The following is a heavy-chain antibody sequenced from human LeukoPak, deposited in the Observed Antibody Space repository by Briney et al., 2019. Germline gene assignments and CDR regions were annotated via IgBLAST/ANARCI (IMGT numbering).Heavy chain of an antibody. D-gene: IGHD6-6*01. CDR2: ISAYNGNT. J-gene: IGHJ6*03. Sequence: ASVKVPCKASGYTFTSYGISWVRQAPGQGLEWMGWISAYNGNTNYAQKLQGRVTMTTDTSTSTAYMELRSLRSDDTAVYYCARAGGIAARIYYYYYMDVWGKGTTVTVSS. CDR3: ARAGGIAARIYYYYYMDV. CDR1: GYTFTSYG. V-gene: IGHV1-18*01.